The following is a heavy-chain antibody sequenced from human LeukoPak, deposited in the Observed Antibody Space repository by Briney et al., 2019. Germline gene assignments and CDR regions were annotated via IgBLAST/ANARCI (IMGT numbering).Heavy chain of an antibody. D-gene: IGHD6-13*01. Sequence: GGSLRLSCAASGFTFSSYWMSWVRQAPGKGLEWVANIKQDGSEKYYVDSVKGRFTISRDNAKNSLYLQMNSLRAEDTAVYYCAKDSSSWAPNWFDPWGQGTLVTVSS. V-gene: IGHV3-7*03. J-gene: IGHJ5*02. CDR2: IKQDGSEK. CDR1: GFTFSSYW. CDR3: AKDSSSWAPNWFDP.